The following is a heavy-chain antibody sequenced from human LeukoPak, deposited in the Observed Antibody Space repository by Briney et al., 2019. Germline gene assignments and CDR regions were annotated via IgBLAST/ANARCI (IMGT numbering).Heavy chain of an antibody. CDR1: GFTFSSYA. Sequence: PGGSLRLSCAASGFTFSSYAMSWVRQAPGKGLEWVSAISGSGGSTYYADSVKGRFTISRDNSKNTLYLQMNSLRAEDTAVYYCAKADGSGSYYAIHPGYYFDYWGQGTLVTVSS. V-gene: IGHV3-23*01. CDR3: AKADGSGSYYAIHPGYYFDY. CDR2: ISGSGGST. D-gene: IGHD3-10*01. J-gene: IGHJ4*02.